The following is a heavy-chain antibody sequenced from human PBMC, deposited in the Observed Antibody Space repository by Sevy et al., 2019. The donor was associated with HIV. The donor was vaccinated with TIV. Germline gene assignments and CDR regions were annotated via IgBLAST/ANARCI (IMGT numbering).Heavy chain of an antibody. Sequence: GGSLRLSCAASGFTFDDYAMHWVRQAPGKGPEWVSGISWNSGSIGYADSVKGRFTISRDNAKNSLYLQMNSLRAEDTALYYGAKIGAVAAEVDAFDIWGQGTMVTVSS. V-gene: IGHV3-9*01. CDR1: GFTFDDYA. CDR3: AKIGAVAAEVDAFDI. CDR2: ISWNSGSI. J-gene: IGHJ3*02. D-gene: IGHD6-19*01.